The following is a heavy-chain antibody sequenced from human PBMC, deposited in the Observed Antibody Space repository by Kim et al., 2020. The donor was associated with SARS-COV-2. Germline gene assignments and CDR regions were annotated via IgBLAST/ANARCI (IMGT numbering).Heavy chain of an antibody. CDR3: ARDRGEWELLLYYYYGM. D-gene: IGHD1-26*01. CDR2: ISYDGSNK. J-gene: IGHJ6*01. CDR1: GFTFSSYA. Sequence: GGSLRLSCAASGFTFSSYAMHWVRQAPGKGLEWVAVISYDGSNKYYADSVKGRFTISRDNSKNTLYLQMNSLRAEDTAVYYCARDRGEWELLLYYYYGM. V-gene: IGHV3-30*04.